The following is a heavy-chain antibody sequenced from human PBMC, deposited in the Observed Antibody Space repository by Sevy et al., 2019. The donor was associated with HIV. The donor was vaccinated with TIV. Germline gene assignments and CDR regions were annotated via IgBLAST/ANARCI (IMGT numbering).Heavy chain of an antibody. J-gene: IGHJ4*02. V-gene: IGHV3-30*04. Sequence: GGSLRLSCAASRFNFSNYAMHWVRQAPGKGLEWVALILHDGSNEHYADSVKGRFTISRDNSQNTVYLQMNSLRPEDTAVYYCARDRLLSLLDSWGQGTLVTVSS. D-gene: IGHD2-21*01. CDR2: ILHDGSNE. CDR3: ARDRLLSLLDS. CDR1: RFNFSNYA.